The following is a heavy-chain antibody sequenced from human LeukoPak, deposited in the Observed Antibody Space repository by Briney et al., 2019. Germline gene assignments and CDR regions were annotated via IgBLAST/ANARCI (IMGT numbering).Heavy chain of an antibody. CDR1: GGSLNNYH. CDR3: ARLERYDYVWGSYSLAGGHFDY. CDR2: IYLSGLSTSGST. V-gene: IGHV4-4*07. J-gene: IGHJ4*02. Sequence: SETLSLTCTVAGGSLNNYHWTWIRQPAGKGLEWIGRIYLSGLSTSGSTNYNPSLSSRVTMSLDTSKRQFSLKLSSVTAADTAVYYCARLERYDYVWGSYSLAGGHFDYWGQGTLVTVSS. D-gene: IGHD3-16*01.